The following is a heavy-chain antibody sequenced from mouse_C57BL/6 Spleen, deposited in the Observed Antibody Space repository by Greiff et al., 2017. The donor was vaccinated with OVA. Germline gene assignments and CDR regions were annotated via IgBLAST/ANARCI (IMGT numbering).Heavy chain of an antibody. CDR3: AGWVLGTTVVARGGFDY. Sequence: QVQLQQPGAELVKPGASVKLSCKASGYTFTSYWMHWVKQRPGRGLEWIGRIDPNSGGTKYNEKFKSKATLTVDKPSSTAYMQLSSLTSEDSAVYDCAGWVLGTTVVARGGFDYWGQGTTLTVSS. J-gene: IGHJ2*01. CDR2: IDPNSGGT. V-gene: IGHV1-72*01. CDR1: GYTFTSYW. D-gene: IGHD1-1*01.